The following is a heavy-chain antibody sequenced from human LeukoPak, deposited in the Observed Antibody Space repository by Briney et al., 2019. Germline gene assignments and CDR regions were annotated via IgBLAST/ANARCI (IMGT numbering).Heavy chain of an antibody. CDR3: ARGRSTTGASGSYYPAADY. CDR1: GYTFTSYG. D-gene: IGHD3-10*01. Sequence: GASVKVSCKASGYTFTSYGISWARQAPGQGLEWMGWISAYNGNTNYAQKLQGRVTMTTDTSTSTVYMELRSLRSDDTAVYYCARGRSTTGASGSYYPAADYWGQGTLVTVSS. J-gene: IGHJ4*02. V-gene: IGHV1-18*01. CDR2: ISAYNGNT.